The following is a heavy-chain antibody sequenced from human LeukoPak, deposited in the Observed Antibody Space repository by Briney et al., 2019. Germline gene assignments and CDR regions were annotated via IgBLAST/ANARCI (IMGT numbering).Heavy chain of an antibody. J-gene: IGHJ4*02. CDR1: GFTFSTFA. Sequence: GGSLRLSCAASGFTFSTFAMSWVRQAPGKGLEWVSTFSGSGGSTYYADSVKGRFSISRDNSKNTLYLQMNSLRAEDTAAYYCARSGLDRFDYWGQGTLVTVSS. CDR2: FSGSGGST. D-gene: IGHD2-15*01. V-gene: IGHV3-23*01. CDR3: ARSGLDRFDY.